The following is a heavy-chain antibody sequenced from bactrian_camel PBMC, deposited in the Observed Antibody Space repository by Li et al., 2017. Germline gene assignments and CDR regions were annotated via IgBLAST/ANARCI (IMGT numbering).Heavy chain of an antibody. V-gene: IGHV3S35*01. CDR2: IYTSDGTA. D-gene: IGHD1*01. CDR1: GYTSSRHC. J-gene: IGHJ4*01. Sequence: VQLVESGGGSVQAGGSLRLSCTHSGYTSSRHCMGWFRQAPGKAREGIAYIYTSDGTARYADSVKGRFTISQGADKNTVHLQMDNLQSEDTAVYYCAADQIRWYGFHEAPLSSFARWGRGTQVTVS. CDR3: AADQIRWYGFHEAPLSSFAR.